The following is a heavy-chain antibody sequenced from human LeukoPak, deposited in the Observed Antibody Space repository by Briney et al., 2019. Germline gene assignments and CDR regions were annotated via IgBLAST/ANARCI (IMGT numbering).Heavy chain of an antibody. Sequence: GGSLRLSCAASGFTFSSYAMSWVRQAPGKGLEWVSAISGSGGSTYYADSVKGRFTISRDNSKNTLYLQMNSLRAEDTAVYYCVGAPLVTAIPIVWGQRTTVTVSS. J-gene: IGHJ6*02. CDR2: ISGSGGST. CDR3: VGAPLVTAIPIV. V-gene: IGHV3-23*01. CDR1: GFTFSSYA. D-gene: IGHD2-21*02.